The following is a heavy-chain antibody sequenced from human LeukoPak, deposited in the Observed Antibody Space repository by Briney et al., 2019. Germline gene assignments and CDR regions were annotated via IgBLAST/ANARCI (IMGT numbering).Heavy chain of an antibody. V-gene: IGHV3-30*02. Sequence: SGGSLRLSCAASGFTFSTYGMHWVRQAPGKGLEWVAFIRSDGGNKYYPDSVKGRFTISRDNSKNTLYLQMNSLRPEDTAVYYCAKDLLVSGTFPYGPADWGQGALVTVSS. J-gene: IGHJ4*02. CDR1: GFTFSTYG. CDR2: IRSDGGNK. CDR3: AKDLLVSGTFPYGPAD. D-gene: IGHD1-26*01.